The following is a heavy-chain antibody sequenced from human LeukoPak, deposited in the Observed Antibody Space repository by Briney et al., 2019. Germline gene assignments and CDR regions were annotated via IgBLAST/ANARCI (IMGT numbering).Heavy chain of an antibody. J-gene: IGHJ4*02. Sequence: KTSETLSLTCAVSGGSISSSNWWNWVRQPPGKGLEWIGEIYHSGSSNYNPSLKSRVTISVDKSKNQFSLNLISVTAADRAVYYCARDGGYSGSLDYLDYWGQGTLVTVSS. V-gene: IGHV4-4*02. D-gene: IGHD1-26*01. CDR1: GGSISSSNW. CDR3: ARDGGYSGSLDYLDY. CDR2: IYHSGSS.